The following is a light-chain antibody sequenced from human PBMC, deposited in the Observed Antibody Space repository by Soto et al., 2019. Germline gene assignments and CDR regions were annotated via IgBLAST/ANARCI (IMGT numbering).Light chain of an antibody. CDR1: QSVSSSY. J-gene: IGKJ5*01. Sequence: EIVLTQSPCTLSLSPGERATLSFRASQSVSSSYLAWYQQKPGQAPRLLIYGASSRATGIPDRFSGSGSGTDFTLTITRLEPEDFAVFYCQQYGTSEIIFGQGTRLEIK. CDR3: QQYGTSEII. V-gene: IGKV3-20*01. CDR2: GAS.